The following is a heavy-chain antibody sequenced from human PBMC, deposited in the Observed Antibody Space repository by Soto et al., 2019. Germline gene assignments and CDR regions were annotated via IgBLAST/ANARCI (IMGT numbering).Heavy chain of an antibody. V-gene: IGHV4-34*01. J-gene: IGHJ3*02. Sequence: SETLSLTCAVYGGSFSGYYWSWIRQPPGKGLEWIGEINHSGSTNYNPSLKSRVTISVDTSKNQFSLKLSSVTAADTAVYYCARGAPPTTVTTMRSAFDIWGQGTMVTVSS. CDR3: ARGAPPTTVTTMRSAFDI. CDR2: INHSGST. CDR1: GGSFSGYY. D-gene: IGHD4-17*01.